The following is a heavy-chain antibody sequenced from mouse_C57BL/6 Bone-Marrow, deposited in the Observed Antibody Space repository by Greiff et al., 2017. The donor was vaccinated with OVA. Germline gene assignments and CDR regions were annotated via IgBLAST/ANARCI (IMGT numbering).Heavy chain of an antibody. J-gene: IGHJ2*01. D-gene: IGHD4-1*01. Sequence: VQLQQPGAALVTPGASVTLSCKASGYTFPSYWMHWVKQSPGPGLAWIGMIHPNSGSTNYNEKFKSKATLTVDKSSSTAYMQLSSLTSEDSAVYYCAREDWAYFDYWGQGTTLTVSS. CDR1: GYTFPSYW. V-gene: IGHV1-64*01. CDR2: IHPNSGST. CDR3: AREDWAYFDY.